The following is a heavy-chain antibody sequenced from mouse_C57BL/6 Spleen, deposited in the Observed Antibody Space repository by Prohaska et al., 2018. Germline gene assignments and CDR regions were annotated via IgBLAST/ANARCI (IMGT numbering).Heavy chain of an antibody. D-gene: IGHD4-1*01. CDR2: INTYSGVP. J-gene: IGHJ2*01. CDR3: ARSWDGYYYFDY. CDR1: GYTFTTYG. Sequence: QIQLVQSGPELKKPGETVKISCKASGYTFTTYGMSWVKQAPGKGLKWMGWINTYSGVPTYADDFKGRFAFSLETSASTAYLQINNLKNEDTATYFCARSWDGYYYFDYWGQGTTLTVSS. V-gene: IGHV9-3*01.